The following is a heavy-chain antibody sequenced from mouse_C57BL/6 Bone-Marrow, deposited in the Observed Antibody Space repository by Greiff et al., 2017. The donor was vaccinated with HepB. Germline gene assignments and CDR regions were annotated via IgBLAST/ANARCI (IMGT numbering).Heavy chain of an antibody. Sequence: QVQLQQSGPGLVQPSQRLSITCTVSGFSFTSYGVHWVRQSPGKGLEWLGVIWSGGSTDYNAAFISRLSISKDNSKSQVFFKMNSLQADDTAIYYCARGMVYGYDGYFDYWGQGTTLTVSS. CDR2: IWSGGST. J-gene: IGHJ2*01. D-gene: IGHD2-2*01. CDR1: GFSFTSYG. V-gene: IGHV2-2*01. CDR3: ARGMVYGYDGYFDY.